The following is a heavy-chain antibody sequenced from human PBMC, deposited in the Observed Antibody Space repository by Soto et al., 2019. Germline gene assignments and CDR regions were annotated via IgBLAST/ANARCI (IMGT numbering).Heavy chain of an antibody. J-gene: IGHJ4*02. Sequence: PSETLSLTCTVPGGSISSGGYSWSWIRQPPGKGLEWIGYMYHRGSANYNPSLKSRVTISVDISKSQFSLRLTSVTAADTAVYYCARYNAASGTYYFDFWGQGALVTVSS. CDR2: MYHRGSA. CDR3: ARYNAASGTYYFDF. CDR1: GGSISSGGYS. V-gene: IGHV4-30-2*01. D-gene: IGHD6-13*01.